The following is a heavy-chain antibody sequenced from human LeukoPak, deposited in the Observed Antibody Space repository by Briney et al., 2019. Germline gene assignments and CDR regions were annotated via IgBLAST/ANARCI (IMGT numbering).Heavy chain of an antibody. D-gene: IGHD4-11*01. CDR3: ARGQGTVTTH. V-gene: IGHV4-34*01. CDR1: GGSFSGYY. CDR2: INHSGSA. Sequence: SETLSLTCAVSGGSFSGYYWTWIRQPPGKGLEWIGEINHSGSANYNPSLMSRVTITLDTSKNHFSLNLSSVTAADTAVYYCARGQGTVTTHWGQGTLVTVSS. J-gene: IGHJ4*02.